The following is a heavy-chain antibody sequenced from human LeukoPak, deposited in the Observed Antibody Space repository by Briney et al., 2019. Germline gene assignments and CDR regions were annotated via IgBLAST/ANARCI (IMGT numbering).Heavy chain of an antibody. V-gene: IGHV3-23*01. J-gene: IGHJ6*02. CDR3: AKAVGATRGYYYSGMDV. CDR1: GFTFSSYA. Sequence: GGSLRLSCAASGFTFSSYAMTWVRQAPGKGLEWGSAISGGGGSAYYADSVKGRFTISRDSSMNTRYLQMNSLTAGDAAVYYCAKAVGATRGYYYSGMDVWGQGTTVTVSS. CDR2: ISGGGGSA. D-gene: IGHD1-26*01.